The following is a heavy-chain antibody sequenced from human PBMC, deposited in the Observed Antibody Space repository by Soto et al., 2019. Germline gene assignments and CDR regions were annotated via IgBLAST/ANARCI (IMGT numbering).Heavy chain of an antibody. D-gene: IGHD7-27*01. CDR1: GFTFSSYA. CDR3: ARAYPSFWGHY. J-gene: IGHJ4*02. CDR2: ISYDGSNK. V-gene: IGHV3-30-3*01. Sequence: QVQLVESGGGVVQPGRSLRLSCAASGFTFSSYAMHWVRQAPGKGLEWVAVISYDGSNKYYADSVKGRFTISRDNSKNTLYLQMNSLRAEDTAVYYCARAYPSFWGHYWGQGTLVTVSS.